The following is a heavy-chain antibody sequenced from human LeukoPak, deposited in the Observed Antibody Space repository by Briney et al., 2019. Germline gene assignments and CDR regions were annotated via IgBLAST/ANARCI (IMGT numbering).Heavy chain of an antibody. Sequence: SETLSLTCAVSGGSISSSNWWSWVRQPPGEGLEWIGEIYHSGSTNYNPSLRSRVTISVDKSKNQSSLKLSSVTAADTAVYYCARDRPGYGADYWGQGTLVTVSS. V-gene: IGHV4-4*02. CDR3: ARDRPGYGADY. CDR1: GGSISSSNW. CDR2: IYHSGST. D-gene: IGHD5-18*01. J-gene: IGHJ4*02.